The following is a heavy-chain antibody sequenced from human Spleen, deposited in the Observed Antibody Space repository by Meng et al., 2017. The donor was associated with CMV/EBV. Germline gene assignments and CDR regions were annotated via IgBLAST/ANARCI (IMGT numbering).Heavy chain of an antibody. CDR3: ARELAVAGYYYYGMDV. J-gene: IGHJ6*02. CDR1: GGSISSYY. CDR2: IYYSGTT. V-gene: IGHV4-59*01. D-gene: IGHD6-19*01. Sequence: SETLSLTCTVSGGSISSYYWSWIRQPPGKGLEWIGYIYYSGTTNYSPSLKSRVTISVDTSKNQFSLKLNSVTAADTAVYYCARELAVAGYYYYGMDVWGQGTTVTVSS.